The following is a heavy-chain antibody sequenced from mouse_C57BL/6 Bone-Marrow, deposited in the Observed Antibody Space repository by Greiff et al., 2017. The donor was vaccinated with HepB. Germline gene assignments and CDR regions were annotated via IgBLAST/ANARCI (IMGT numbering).Heavy chain of an antibody. CDR3: AEFYGSSPPGY. CDR2: IYPRSGNT. J-gene: IGHJ2*01. CDR1: GYTFTSYG. V-gene: IGHV1-81*01. Sequence: QVQLQQSGAELARPGASVKLSCKASGYTFTSYGISWVKQRTGQGLEWIGEIYPRSGNTYYNEKFKGKATLTADKSSSTAYMELRSLTSEDSAVYFCAEFYGSSPPGYWGQGTTLTVSS. D-gene: IGHD1-1*01.